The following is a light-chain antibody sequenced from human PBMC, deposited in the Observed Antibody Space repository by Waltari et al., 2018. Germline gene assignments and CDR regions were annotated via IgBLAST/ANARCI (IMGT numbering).Light chain of an antibody. J-gene: IGKJ1*01. CDR3: QQYNTFPWT. CDR2: LGS. Sequence: DIVMTQSPLYLTVTPGEPASISCRSSQSLLDGRGDHYLDWYLQKPGQSPQLLIYLGSIRASGAPYRFSGSASGTEFTLTISSLEPEDFATYYCQQYNTFPWTFGQGTRVEV. V-gene: IGKV2-28*01. CDR1: QSLLDGRGDHY.